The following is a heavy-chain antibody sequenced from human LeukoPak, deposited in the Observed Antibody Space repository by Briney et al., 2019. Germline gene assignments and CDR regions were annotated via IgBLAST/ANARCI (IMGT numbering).Heavy chain of an antibody. D-gene: IGHD2-15*01. CDR1: GFTFSSYG. CDR3: AKLEAATDYYYYGMDV. J-gene: IGHJ6*02. V-gene: IGHV3-30*18. CDR2: TSYDGSNK. Sequence: PGGSLRLSCAASGFTFSSYGMHWVRQAPGKGLEWVAVTSYDGSNKYCADSVKGRFTISRDNSKNTLYLQMNSLRAEDTAVHYCAKLEAATDYYYYGMDVWGQGTTVTVSS.